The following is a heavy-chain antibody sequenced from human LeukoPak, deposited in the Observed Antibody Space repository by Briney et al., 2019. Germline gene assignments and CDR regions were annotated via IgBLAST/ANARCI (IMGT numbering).Heavy chain of an antibody. CDR3: TTPGIVMAGTIGYYFDY. CDR2: IKSKTDGGTT. CDR1: GFTFSNSW. D-gene: IGHD6-19*01. V-gene: IGHV3-15*01. Sequence: PGGSLRLSCAVSGFTFSNSWMSWVRQAPGKGLEWVGRIKSKTDGGTTDYAAPVKGRFTISRDDSKNTLYLQMNSLKTEDSAVYYCTTPGIVMAGTIGYYFDYWGQGILVTVSS. J-gene: IGHJ4*02.